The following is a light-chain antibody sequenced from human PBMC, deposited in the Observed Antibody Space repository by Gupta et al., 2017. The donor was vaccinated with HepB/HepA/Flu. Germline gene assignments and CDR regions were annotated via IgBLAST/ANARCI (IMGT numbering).Light chain of an antibody. V-gene: IGLV1-44*01. CDR3: TAWDDSLNGVV. J-gene: IGLJ2*01. CDR1: SSNLGTKT. CDR2: NTN. Sequence: QSVLTQPPSASGTPGQRVTISCSGSSSNLGTKTVNWYHQLPGTAPKLLIYNTNQRPSGVPDRFSASKSGTSASLAISGLQSEDEADYYCTAWDDSLNGVVVGGGTKLTVL.